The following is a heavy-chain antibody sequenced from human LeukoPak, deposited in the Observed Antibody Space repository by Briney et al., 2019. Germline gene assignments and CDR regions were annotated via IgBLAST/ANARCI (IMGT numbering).Heavy chain of an antibody. CDR1: GFTFSSYG. J-gene: IGHJ4*02. D-gene: IGHD3-22*01. Sequence: PGRSLRLSCAASGFTFSSYGMHWVRQAPGKGLEWVAVISYDGSNKYYADSVKGRFTISRDNSKNTLYMQMNSLRAEDTAVYYCAKDVNYYDSSATGYWGQGTLVTVSS. V-gene: IGHV3-30*18. CDR3: AKDVNYYDSSATGY. CDR2: ISYDGSNK.